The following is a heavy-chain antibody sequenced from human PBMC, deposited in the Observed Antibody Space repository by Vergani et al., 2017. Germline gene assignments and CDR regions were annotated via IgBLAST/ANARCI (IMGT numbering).Heavy chain of an antibody. CDR3: TTEGVLHYFDY. J-gene: IGHJ4*02. Sequence: EVQLVESGGGLVKPGGSLRLSCAASGFTVSSNYMSWVRQAPGKGLEWVSVIYSGGSTYYADSVKGRFTISRDNSKNTLYLQMNSLRAEDTAVYYCTTEGVLHYFDYWGQGTLVTVSS. CDR2: IYSGGST. CDR1: GFTVSSNY. V-gene: IGHV3-66*01. D-gene: IGHD3-16*01.